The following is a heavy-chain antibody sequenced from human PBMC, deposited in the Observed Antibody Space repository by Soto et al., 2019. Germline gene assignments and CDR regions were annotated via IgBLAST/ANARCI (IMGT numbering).Heavy chain of an antibody. CDR1: GFTFSVYD. V-gene: IGHV3-13*01. CDR3: TRQASFWHGGGGWFDP. J-gene: IGHJ5*02. D-gene: IGHD3-16*01. CDR2: IGTQHDT. Sequence: EVQLVESGGGLVQPGGSLRLSCAASGFTFSVYDMHWVRQAPGKGLEWVSAIGTQHDTYYPDSVKGRFTISRENAKNSLYLQMNSLRAGDRAVDYCTRQASFWHGGGGWFDPWGQGTLVTVSS.